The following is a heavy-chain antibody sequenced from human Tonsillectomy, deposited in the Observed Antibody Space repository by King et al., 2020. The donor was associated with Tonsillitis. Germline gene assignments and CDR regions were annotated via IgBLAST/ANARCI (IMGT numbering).Heavy chain of an antibody. D-gene: IGHD3-10*01. CDR2: ISWNSGSI. V-gene: IGHV3-9*01. J-gene: IGHJ6*02. CDR3: AKVYGSGSYYPLGYGMDV. CDR1: GFTFDDYA. Sequence: VQLVESGGGLVQPGRSLRLSCAASGFTFDDYAMHWVRQDPGKGLEWVSGISWNSGSIGYADSVKGRFTISRDNAKNSLYLQMNSLRAEDTALYYCAKVYGSGSYYPLGYGMDVWGQGTTVTVSS.